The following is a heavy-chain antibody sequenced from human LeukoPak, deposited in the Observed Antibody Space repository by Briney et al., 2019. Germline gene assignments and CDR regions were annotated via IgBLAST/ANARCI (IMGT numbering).Heavy chain of an antibody. J-gene: IGHJ3*02. CDR2: IIPILGIA. V-gene: IGHV1-69*04. CDR3: ARCDRIVVVPAATVGDAFDI. D-gene: IGHD2-2*01. Sequence: ASVKVSCKASGGTFSSYAISWVRQAPGQGLEWMGRIIPILGIANYAQKFQGRVTITADKSTSTAYMELSSLRSEDTAVYYCARCDRIVVVPAATVGDAFDIWGQGTMVTVSS. CDR1: GGTFSSYA.